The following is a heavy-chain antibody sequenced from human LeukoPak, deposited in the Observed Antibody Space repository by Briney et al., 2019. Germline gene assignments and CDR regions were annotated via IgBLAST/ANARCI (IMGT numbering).Heavy chain of an antibody. J-gene: IGHJ4*02. CDR1: GYTFSSYW. CDR2: IYPDDSDT. V-gene: IGHV5-51*01. CDR3: ARVDYSDRGIDY. D-gene: IGHD4/OR15-4a*01. Sequence: GESLNISCKASGYTFSSYWIGRVRQMPGKGLEGKGAIYPDDSDTRYSPPYQGHVTISVDKSISSAHLQWRSLKASDTGIYYCARVDYSDRGIDYWGRGTPVTVSS.